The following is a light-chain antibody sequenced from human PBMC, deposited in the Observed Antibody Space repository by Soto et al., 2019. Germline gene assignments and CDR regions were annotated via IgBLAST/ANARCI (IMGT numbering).Light chain of an antibody. CDR2: LDSDGSH. J-gene: IGLJ3*02. CDR1: SGHSSYT. V-gene: IGLV4-69*01. Sequence: QLVLTQSPSASASLGASVKITCTLSSGHSSYTITWHQQQPDKGPRYLMSLDSDGSHYKGDGIPDRFSGSSSGTERYLTISSLQSDDEADYYCQTWATGPDWVFGGGTKLTVL. CDR3: QTWATGPDWV.